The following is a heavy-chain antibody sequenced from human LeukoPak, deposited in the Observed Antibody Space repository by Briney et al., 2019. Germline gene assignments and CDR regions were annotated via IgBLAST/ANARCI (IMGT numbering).Heavy chain of an antibody. D-gene: IGHD3-3*01. CDR3: ARGRNYDFWSGLFDP. J-gene: IGHJ5*02. CDR1: GFTFSSYE. CDR2: ISSSGSTI. Sequence: GGSLRLSCAASGFTFSSYEMNWGRQAPGKGLEWVSYISSSGSTIYYADSVKGRFTISRDNAKNSLYLQMNSLRAEDTAVYYCARGRNYDFWSGLFDPWGQGTLVTVSS. V-gene: IGHV3-48*03.